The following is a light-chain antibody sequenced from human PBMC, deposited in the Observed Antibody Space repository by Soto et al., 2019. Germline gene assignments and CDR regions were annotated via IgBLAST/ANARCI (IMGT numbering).Light chain of an antibody. CDR2: EVS. V-gene: IGLV2-14*01. J-gene: IGLJ2*01. CDR1: SSDIGAYNY. CDR3: SSYTSRSTLVL. Sequence: QSALTQPASVSGSPGQSITISCTGTSSDIGAYNYVSWYQPHPGKAPKLMISEVSNRPSGVSNRFSGSKSGNTASLTIAGLQAEDEADYYCSSYTSRSTLVLFGGGTKLTVL.